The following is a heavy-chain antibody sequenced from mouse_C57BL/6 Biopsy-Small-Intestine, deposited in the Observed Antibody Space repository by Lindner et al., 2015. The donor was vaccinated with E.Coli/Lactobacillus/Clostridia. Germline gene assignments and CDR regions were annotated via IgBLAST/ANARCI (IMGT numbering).Heavy chain of an antibody. Sequence: SVKVSCKASENIFINYGISWVRQAPGQGLEWVGWISAYTGDRDYAQKFQGRVTMTTDTSSRTTYMDLRSLTSDDTAVYYCTKDLNTPTVRKPQWWFDPWGQGTVVTVSS. CDR1: ENIFINYG. CDR2: ISAYTGDR. CDR3: TKDLNTPTVRKPQWWFDP. V-gene: IGHV1S55*01. J-gene: IGHJ4*01. D-gene: IGHD1-1*02.